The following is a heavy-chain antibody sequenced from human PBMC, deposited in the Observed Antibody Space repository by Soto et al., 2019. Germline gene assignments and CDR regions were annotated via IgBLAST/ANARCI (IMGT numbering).Heavy chain of an antibody. CDR3: AKDRHWHGDYVSDY. Sequence: PGGSLRLSCAGSGFTFSSYSMNWVRQAPGKGLEWVSSISSNSNYIYNADSVKGRFTISRDNARNSLFLQMHSLRAEDTAVYYCAKDRHWHGDYVSDYWGQGT. V-gene: IGHV3-21*04. CDR1: GFTFSSYS. J-gene: IGHJ4*02. D-gene: IGHD4-17*01. CDR2: ISSNSNYI.